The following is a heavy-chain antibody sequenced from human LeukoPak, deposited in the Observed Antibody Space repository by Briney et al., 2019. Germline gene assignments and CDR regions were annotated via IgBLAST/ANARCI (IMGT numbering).Heavy chain of an antibody. CDR3: AVVWCSSSSCCDDYYYMDV. Sequence: GGSLRLSCAASGFTFSSYSMNWVRQAPGKGLEWVSYISSSSSTIYYADSVKGRFTISRDNAKNSLYLQMNSLRAEDTAVYYWAVVWCSSSSCCDDYYYMDVWGKGTTVTVSS. CDR1: GFTFSSYS. J-gene: IGHJ6*03. D-gene: IGHD2-2*01. V-gene: IGHV3-48*01. CDR2: ISSSSSTI.